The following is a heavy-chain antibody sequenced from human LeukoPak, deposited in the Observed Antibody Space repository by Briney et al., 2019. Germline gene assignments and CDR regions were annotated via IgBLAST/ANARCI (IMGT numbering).Heavy chain of an antibody. J-gene: IGHJ3*02. D-gene: IGHD3-3*01. Sequence: SETLSLTCTVSGGSISSYYWSWIRQPPGKGLEWIGRIYTSGGTNYNPSLKSRVTMSVDTSKNQFSLKLSSVTAADTAVYYCARDRADFWSGSCFDIWGQGTMVTVSS. CDR3: ARDRADFWSGSCFDI. CDR2: IYTSGGT. CDR1: GGSISSYY. V-gene: IGHV4-4*07.